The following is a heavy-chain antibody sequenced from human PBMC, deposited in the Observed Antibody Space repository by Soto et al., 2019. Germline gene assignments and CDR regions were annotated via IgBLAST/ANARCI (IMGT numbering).Heavy chain of an antibody. CDR3: ARWGSSPNWFDA. J-gene: IGHJ5*02. CDR2: IIPIFGTA. D-gene: IGHD6-6*01. Sequence: SVKVSCKTSVYTFSCYSISLVRQAPGQGLEWMGGIIPIFGTANYAQKFQGRVTITADESTSTAYMELSSLRSEYTAVYSCARWGSSPNWFDAWAQGTLVTAPS. V-gene: IGHV1-69*13. CDR1: VYTFSCYS.